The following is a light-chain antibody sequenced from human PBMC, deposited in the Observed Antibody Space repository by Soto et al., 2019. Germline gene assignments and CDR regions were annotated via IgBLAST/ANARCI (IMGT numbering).Light chain of an antibody. V-gene: IGKV3-15*01. CDR2: GAS. CDR3: QQYHKWPLT. Sequence: EIVLTQSPGTLSLSPGERATLSCRASQSVSSSYLAWYQQKPGQAPRLLIYGASTRATGMPATFSGSGSGTEFILTISSLQSEDFAVYYCQQYHKWPLTFGGGTKVDIK. CDR1: QSVSSSY. J-gene: IGKJ4*01.